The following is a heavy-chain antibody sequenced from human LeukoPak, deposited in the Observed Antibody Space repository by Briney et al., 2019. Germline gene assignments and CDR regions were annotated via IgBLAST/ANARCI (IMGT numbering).Heavy chain of an antibody. V-gene: IGHV3-74*01. Sequence: PGGSLRLSCAASGFTFSSYWMHWVRQAPGKGLVWVSRINSDGSSTSYADSVKGRFTISRDNAKNTLYLQMNSLRAEDTAVYYCARMFTAMVPGWYFDLWGRGTLVTVS. J-gene: IGHJ2*01. CDR2: INSDGSST. CDR1: GFTFSSYW. D-gene: IGHD5-18*01. CDR3: ARMFTAMVPGWYFDL.